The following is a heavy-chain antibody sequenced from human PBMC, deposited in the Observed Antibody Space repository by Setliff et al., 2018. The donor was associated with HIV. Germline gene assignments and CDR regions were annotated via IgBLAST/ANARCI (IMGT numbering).Heavy chain of an antibody. CDR3: ANSYSASGNYHYYDYLDV. CDR2: TYYRSKWYI. V-gene: IGHV6-1*01. Sequence: SQTLSLTCAISGDSVSSNSAAWNWVRQSPSRGLEWLGRTYYRSKWYINYALSVKSRITISPDTSKNQFSLQLNSVTPEDTAVYYCANSYSASGNYHYYDYLDVWGKGTTVTVSS. J-gene: IGHJ6*03. CDR1: GDSVSSNSAA. D-gene: IGHD3-10*01.